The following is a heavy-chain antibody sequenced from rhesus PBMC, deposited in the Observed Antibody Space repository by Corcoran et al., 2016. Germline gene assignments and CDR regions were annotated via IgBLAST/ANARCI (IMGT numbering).Heavy chain of an antibody. Sequence: QVQLQESGPGLVKPSETLSLTCDVSGASISRHWWRWVRQPPGKGLEWIGEINGNSGNTYYNPSLKSRLYISKDASKNQFSLKLSSVTAADTAVYYCARESGEGYWGQGVLVTVSS. CDR3: ARESGEGY. CDR2: INGNSGNT. CDR1: GASISRHW. J-gene: IGHJ4*01. D-gene: IGHD1-44*02. V-gene: IGHV4-80*01.